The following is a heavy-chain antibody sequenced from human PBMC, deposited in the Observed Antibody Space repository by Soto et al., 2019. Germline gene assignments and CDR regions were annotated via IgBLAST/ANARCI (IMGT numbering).Heavy chain of an antibody. Sequence: QVQLQQWGAGLLKPSETLSLTCAVYGGSFSGYDWTWIRQPPGTGLEWIGEINHSGRTNYNPSLKSRFTLSVETSKNQFSLKLTSVTAADPAVYYCARDKITGLFDYWGQGTLVTVSS. CDR3: ARDKITGLFDY. CDR1: GGSFSGYD. V-gene: IGHV4-34*01. D-gene: IGHD2-8*02. CDR2: INHSGRT. J-gene: IGHJ4*02.